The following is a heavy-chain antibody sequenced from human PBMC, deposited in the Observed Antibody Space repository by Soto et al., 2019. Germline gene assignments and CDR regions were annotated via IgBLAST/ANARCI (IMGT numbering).Heavy chain of an antibody. CDR3: AKSRDGYSFYYFYGMDV. Sequence: GGSLRLSCAASGFTFSNFGMHWVRQAPGEGLEWVAAILYDGSNTYYADSVKGRFTISRDNSKNTLYLEMNSLRAEDTAVYHCAKSRDGYSFYYFYGMDVWGQGTTVTVSS. CDR2: ILYDGSNT. V-gene: IGHV3-30*18. D-gene: IGHD4-4*01. J-gene: IGHJ6*02. CDR1: GFTFSNFG.